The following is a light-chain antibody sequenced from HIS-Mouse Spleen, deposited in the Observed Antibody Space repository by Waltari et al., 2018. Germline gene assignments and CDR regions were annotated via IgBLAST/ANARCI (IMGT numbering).Light chain of an antibody. J-gene: IGLJ2*01. Sequence: SASGSPGQSVTISCTGTSSDVGGYNYVSWYQQHPGKAPKLMIYEVSKRPSGVPDRFSGSKSGITASLTVSGLQAEDEADYYCSSYAGSNNFVVFGGGTKLTVL. CDR2: EVS. CDR3: SSYAGSNNFVV. CDR1: SSDVGGYNY. V-gene: IGLV2-8*01.